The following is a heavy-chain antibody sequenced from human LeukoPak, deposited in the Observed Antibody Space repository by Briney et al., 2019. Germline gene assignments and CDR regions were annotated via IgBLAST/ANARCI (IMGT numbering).Heavy chain of an antibody. CDR3: ARVNWNPDY. J-gene: IGHJ4*02. Sequence: SETLSLTCAVSGYSISRGCHWGWIRQPPGKGLEWIGSIHHSGSTYYNSSLKSRVTISVDTSKNQFSLKVSSVTAADTAVYYCARVNWNPDYWGQGTLVTVSS. V-gene: IGHV4-38-2*01. D-gene: IGHD1-1*01. CDR2: IHHSGST. CDR1: GYSISRGCH.